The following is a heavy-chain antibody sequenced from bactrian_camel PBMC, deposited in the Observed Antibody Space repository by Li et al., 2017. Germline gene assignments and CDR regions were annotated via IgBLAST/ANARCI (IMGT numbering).Heavy chain of an antibody. J-gene: IGHJ4*01. V-gene: IGHV3S1*01. CDR1: GYTYSSNC. CDR2: KTTSSGST. D-gene: IGHD2*01. Sequence: HVQLVESGGGSVQPGGSLRLSCDASGYTYSSNCMGWFRQAPGKEREGVAQKTTSSGSTSYADSVKGRFTISRDNAKNTLYLQLNSLKTEDTAMYYCANGINMRWSLNYWGQGTQVTVS. CDR3: ANGINMRWSLNY.